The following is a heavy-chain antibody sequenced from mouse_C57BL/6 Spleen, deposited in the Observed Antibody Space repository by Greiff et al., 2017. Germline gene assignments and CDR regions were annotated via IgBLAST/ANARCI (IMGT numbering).Heavy chain of an antibody. CDR2: ISSKSNNHAT. J-gene: IGHJ2*01. Sequence: EVKLVASGGGLVQPKGSLKLSCAASGFSFNAYAMNWVRQAPGQGLEWVARISSKSNNHATYYADSVKDRFTISRDDAEIMLYLQMNNVKTEDTAVYYCVRLDYCDYWGQGTTLTVSS. V-gene: IGHV10-1*01. CDR3: VRLDYCDY. CDR1: GFSFNAYA.